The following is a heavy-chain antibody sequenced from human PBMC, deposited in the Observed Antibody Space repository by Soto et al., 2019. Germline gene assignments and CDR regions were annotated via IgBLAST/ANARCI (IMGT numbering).Heavy chain of an antibody. CDR2: MNPNSGNT. Sequence: QVQLVQSGAEVKRPGASVKVSCKASGYTFTTYDMNWVRQATGQGPEWMGWMNPNSGNTGYAQEFQGRVTMTRDTSINTAYMELSSLTPDDTAVYYCARGLWELDFWGQGTLVIVPS. CDR1: GYTFTTYD. V-gene: IGHV1-8*01. CDR3: ARGLWELDF. D-gene: IGHD1-26*01. J-gene: IGHJ4*02.